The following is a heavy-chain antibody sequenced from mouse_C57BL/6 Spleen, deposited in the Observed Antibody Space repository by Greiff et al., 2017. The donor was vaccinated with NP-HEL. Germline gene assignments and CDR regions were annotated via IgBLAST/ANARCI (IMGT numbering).Heavy chain of an antibody. J-gene: IGHJ1*03. V-gene: IGHV1-80*01. Sequence: QVQLQQSGAELVKPGASVKISCKASGYAFSSYWMNWVKQRPGKGLEWIGQIYPGDGDTNYNGKFKGKATLTADKSSSTAYMQLSSLTSEDSAVYFCARSDYGSNWYFDVWGTGTTVTVSS. CDR1: GYAFSSYW. D-gene: IGHD1-1*01. CDR2: IYPGDGDT. CDR3: ARSDYGSNWYFDV.